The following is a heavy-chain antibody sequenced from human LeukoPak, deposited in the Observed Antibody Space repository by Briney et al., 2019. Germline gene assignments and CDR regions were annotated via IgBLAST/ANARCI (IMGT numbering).Heavy chain of an antibody. CDR2: IKQDGSEK. CDR3: AREPSYDFLPYYMDV. D-gene: IGHD3-3*01. CDR1: GFTFSSYR. Sequence: GGSLRLSCAASGFTFSSYRMSWVRQAPGKGLEWVANIKQDGSEKYYVDSVKGRFTISRDNAKNSLYLQMNSLRAEDTAVYYCAREPSYDFLPYYMDVWGKGTTVTVSS. V-gene: IGHV3-7*01. J-gene: IGHJ6*03.